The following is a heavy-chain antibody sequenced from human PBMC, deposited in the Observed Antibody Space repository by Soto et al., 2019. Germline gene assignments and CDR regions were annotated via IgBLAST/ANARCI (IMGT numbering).Heavy chain of an antibody. CDR2: ITPIFGTA. Sequence: SVKVSCKASGGTFSSYAISWVRQAPGQGLEWMGGITPIFGTANYAQKFQGRVTITADESTSTAYMELSSLRSEDTAVYYCARASSYSSSWHYYYGMGVWGQGTTVTVSS. CDR3: ARASSYSSSWHYYYGMGV. CDR1: GGTFSSYA. J-gene: IGHJ6*02. V-gene: IGHV1-69*13. D-gene: IGHD6-6*01.